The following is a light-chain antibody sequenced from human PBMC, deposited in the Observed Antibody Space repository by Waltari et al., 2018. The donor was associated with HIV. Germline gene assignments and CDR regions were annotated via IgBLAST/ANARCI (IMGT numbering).Light chain of an antibody. CDR1: QSLSRS. J-gene: IGKJ2*01. CDR2: DAS. Sequence: EIVITQSPATLSVSPGQSATLSCRASQSLSRSLAWYQHKPGQAPRLLIYDASTRATGVPARFSGSGSGTDYTLSIGGLQAEDFAVYYCQQYYDWPPYTFGQGTTLEIK. V-gene: IGKV3-15*01. CDR3: QQYYDWPPYT.